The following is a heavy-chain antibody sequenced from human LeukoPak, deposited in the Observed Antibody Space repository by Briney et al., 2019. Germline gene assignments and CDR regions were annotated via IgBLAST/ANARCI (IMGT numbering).Heavy chain of an antibody. V-gene: IGHV3-30*03. Sequence: PGGSLRLSCAASGFTFSSYGMHWVRQAPGKGLEWVAVISYDGGNKYYADSVKGRFTISRDNSKNTLYLQMNSLRAEDTAVYYCALSHTPGDDAFDIWGQGTMVTVSS. CDR2: ISYDGGNK. CDR1: GFTFSSYG. D-gene: IGHD1-1*01. J-gene: IGHJ3*02. CDR3: ALSHTPGDDAFDI.